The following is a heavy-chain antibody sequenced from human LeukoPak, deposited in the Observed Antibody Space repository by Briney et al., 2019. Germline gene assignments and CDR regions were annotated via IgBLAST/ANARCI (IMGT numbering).Heavy chain of an antibody. CDR1: GYTFTSYY. V-gene: IGHV1-46*01. CDR3: ARALRYYDILTGYYPYYYYGMDV. CDR2: INPSGGST. D-gene: IGHD3-9*01. Sequence: GASVKVSCKASGYTFTSYYMHWVRQAPGQGLEWMGIINPSGGSTSYAQKFQGRVTMTRDTSTSTVYMELSSLRSEDTAVYYCARALRYYDILTGYYPYYYYGMDVWGQGTTVTVSS. J-gene: IGHJ6*02.